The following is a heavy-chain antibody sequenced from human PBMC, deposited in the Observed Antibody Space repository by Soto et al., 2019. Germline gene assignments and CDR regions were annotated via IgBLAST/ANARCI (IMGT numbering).Heavy chain of an antibody. D-gene: IGHD1-1*01. CDR2: IPVIGERR. CDR3: AREGDRYGTGCFDF. J-gene: IGHJ4*02. Sequence: PGGSLRLSCAASGFTFSNYGMSWVRQATGKGLEWVAGIPVIGERRYYADSVKGRSTISRDTAKNTLYLQMNSLRVENAAYYFWAREGDRYGTGCFDFWGPGTLVTVSS. V-gene: IGHV3-23*01. CDR1: GFTFSNYG.